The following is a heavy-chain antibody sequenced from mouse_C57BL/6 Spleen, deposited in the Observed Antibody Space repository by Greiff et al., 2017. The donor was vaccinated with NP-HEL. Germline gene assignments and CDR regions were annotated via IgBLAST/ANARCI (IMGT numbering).Heavy chain of an antibody. J-gene: IGHJ2*01. D-gene: IGHD1-1*01. CDR1: GYTFTSYW. V-gene: IGHV1-55*01. Sequence: QVQLQQPGAELVKPGASVKMSCKASGYTFTSYWITWVKQRPGQGLEWIGDIYPGSGSTNYNEKFKRKATLTVDTSSSTAYMQLSSLTSEDSAVYDCARAFSTVVPWYWGQGTTLTVSS. CDR2: IYPGSGST. CDR3: ARAFSTVVPWY.